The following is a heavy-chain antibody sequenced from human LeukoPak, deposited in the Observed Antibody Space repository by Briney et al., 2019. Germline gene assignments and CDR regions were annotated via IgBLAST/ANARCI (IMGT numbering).Heavy chain of an antibody. CDR2: INHSGST. D-gene: IGHD3-10*01. J-gene: IGHJ4*02. CDR1: GGSFSGYY. Sequence: SETLSLTCAVYGGSFSGYYWSWIRQPPGKGLEWIGEINHSGSTNYNPSLKSRVTIPVDTSKNQFSLKLSSVTAADTAVYYCAGVLWFGAYYFDYWGQGTLVTVSS. V-gene: IGHV4-34*01. CDR3: AGVLWFGAYYFDY.